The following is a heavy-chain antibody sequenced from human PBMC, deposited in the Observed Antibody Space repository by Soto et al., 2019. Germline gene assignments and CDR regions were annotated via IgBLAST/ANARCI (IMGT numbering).Heavy chain of an antibody. CDR2: MSPDSGNV. CDR1: GYTFTDYD. V-gene: IGHV1-8*01. J-gene: IGHJ4*02. D-gene: IGHD2-21*02. CDR3: EVTAGY. Sequence: QVQVVQSRAEVKKPGASVRVSCETSGYTFTDYDINWLRQAPGQGLEWMGWMSPDSGNVGYAQQFQGRVTMTSDTSTRTAYMELRSLRSEDTAVYYCEVTAGYWGQGTMVTVSS.